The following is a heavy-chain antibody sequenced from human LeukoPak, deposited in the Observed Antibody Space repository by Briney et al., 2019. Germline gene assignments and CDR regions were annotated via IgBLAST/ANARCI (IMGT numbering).Heavy chain of an antibody. CDR1: GFTFDDYA. CDR2: ISWNSGSI. V-gene: IGHV3-9*03. Sequence: GGSLRLSCAASGFTFDDYAMHWVRQAPGKGLEWVSGISWNSGSIGYADSVKGRFTISRDNAKNSLYLQMNSLRAEDMALYYCAKGYNSAVGHAFDIWGQGTMVTVSS. D-gene: IGHD3-10*01. J-gene: IGHJ3*02. CDR3: AKGYNSAVGHAFDI.